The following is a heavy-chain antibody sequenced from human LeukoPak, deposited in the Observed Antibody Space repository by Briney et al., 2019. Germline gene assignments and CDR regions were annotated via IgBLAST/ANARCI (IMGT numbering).Heavy chain of an antibody. CDR2: IYYSGRT. CDR3: ASRIIAAAGQFDY. CDR1: LGSISSYY. J-gene: IGHJ4*02. Sequence: SETLSLTCTDSLGSISSYYRSCIRQPPRKGRDWIGYIYYSGRTNYTPSLTSRVPISVDTSKSQFSMKLSSVTAADTAVYYCASRIIAAAGQFDYWGQGTLVTVSS. D-gene: IGHD6-13*01. V-gene: IGHV4-59*01.